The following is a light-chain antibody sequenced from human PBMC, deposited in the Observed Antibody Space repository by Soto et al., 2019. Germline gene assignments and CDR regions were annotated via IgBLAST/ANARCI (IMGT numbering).Light chain of an antibody. Sequence: DIQMTQSPSTLSASVGDRVTIICRASQTISTWLAWYQQKPGKAPKLLMYAASHLESGVPSRFSGSGSGTEFTLTISSLQPDDFATYYCQQYNTYWTFGQGTKVEIK. V-gene: IGKV1-5*02. CDR3: QQYNTYWT. J-gene: IGKJ1*01. CDR2: AAS. CDR1: QTISTW.